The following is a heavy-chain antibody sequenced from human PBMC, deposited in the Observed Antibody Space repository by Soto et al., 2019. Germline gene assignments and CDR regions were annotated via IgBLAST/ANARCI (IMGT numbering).Heavy chain of an antibody. Sequence: QVQLQESGPGLVKPSQTLSLTCTVSGGSISSGGYYWSWIRQHPGKCLEWIGYIYYSGSTYYNPSLKSRVTISVDTSKNQFSLKLSSVTAADTAVYYCARDHLPSGNPPVDAFDSWCQGTMVTVSS. D-gene: IGHD6-6*01. CDR1: GGSISSGGYY. J-gene: IGHJ3*02. CDR3: ARDHLPSGNPPVDAFDS. V-gene: IGHV4-31*03. CDR2: IYYSGST.